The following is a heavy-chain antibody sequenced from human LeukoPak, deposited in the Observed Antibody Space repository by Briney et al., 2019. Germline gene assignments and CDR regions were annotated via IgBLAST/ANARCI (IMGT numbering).Heavy chain of an antibody. CDR2: IYHSGST. V-gene: IGHV4-38-2*02. Sequence: RSSETLSLTCTVSGYSISSGYYWGWIRQPPGKGLEWIGSIYHSGSTYYNPSLKSRVTISVDTSKNQFSLKLSSVTAADTAVYYCARIPPESAFGGVIGSPWGQGTLVTVSS. CDR3: ARIPPESAFGGVIGSP. D-gene: IGHD3-16*02. CDR1: GYSISSGYY. J-gene: IGHJ5*02.